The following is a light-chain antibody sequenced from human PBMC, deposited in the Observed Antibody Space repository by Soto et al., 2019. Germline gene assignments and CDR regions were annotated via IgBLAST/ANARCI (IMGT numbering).Light chain of an antibody. Sequence: EIVLTQSPGTLSLSPGDRATLSCRVNQNINSPYLAWYQHKPGQAPRLLVFGTSSRATGIPDRFSGSRSGTDFTLTIQRLEPEDFALYYWQHYGSSPRRTFGQGTKVEMK. CDR1: QNINSPY. V-gene: IGKV3-20*01. CDR2: GTS. CDR3: QHYGSSPRRT. J-gene: IGKJ1*01.